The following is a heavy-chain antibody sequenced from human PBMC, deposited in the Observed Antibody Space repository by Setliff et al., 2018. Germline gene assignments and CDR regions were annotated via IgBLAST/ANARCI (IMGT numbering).Heavy chain of an antibody. J-gene: IGHJ3*02. CDR1: GFIFSNYF. V-gene: IGHV3-11*03. CDR3: AKGGDWDDQHYAFDI. D-gene: IGHD1-1*01. Sequence: GGSLRLSCEGSGFIFSNYFMSWFRQAPGKGLEWLSYVTTTGGFTKEADPVRGRFSVSRDNSKKSVYLQINDLRAEDTALYFCAKGGDWDDQHYAFDIWGQGTMVTVSS. CDR2: VTTTGGFT.